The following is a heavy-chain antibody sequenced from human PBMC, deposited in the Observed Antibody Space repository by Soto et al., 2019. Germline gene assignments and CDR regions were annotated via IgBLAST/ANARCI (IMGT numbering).Heavy chain of an antibody. D-gene: IGHD2-15*01. V-gene: IGHV1-69*12. CDR1: GGTFSSYA. Sequence: QVQLVQSGAEVKKPGSSVKVSCKASGGTFSSYAISWVRQAPGPGLEWMGGIIPIFGTADYAQKLQGRVTITADESTSTAYMELSSLRSEDTAVYYCASTEYCSGVGCQRSAMVYYYDGMDVWGQGTTVTVSS. CDR3: ASTEYCSGVGCQRSAMVYYYDGMDV. CDR2: IIPIFGTA. J-gene: IGHJ6*02.